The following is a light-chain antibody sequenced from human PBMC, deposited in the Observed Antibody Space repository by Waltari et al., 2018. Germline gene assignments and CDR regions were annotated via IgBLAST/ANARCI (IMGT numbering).Light chain of an antibody. CDR3: QHYVAVPVT. CDR2: GAS. J-gene: IGKJ1*01. V-gene: IGKV3-20*01. CDR1: QRVGRT. Sequence: EIVLTQSPGTLSLSPGDRAPLSCRASQRVGRTLAWYQQKPGQAPSLVIYGASIRATGIPDRFSGSGSGTDFSLTISRLEPEDFAVYYCQHYVAVPVTFGQGTKVEIK.